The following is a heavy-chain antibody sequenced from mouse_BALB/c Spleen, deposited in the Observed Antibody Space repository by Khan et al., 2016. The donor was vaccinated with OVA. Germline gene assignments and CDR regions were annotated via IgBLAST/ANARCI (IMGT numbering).Heavy chain of an antibody. J-gene: IGHJ2*01. V-gene: IGHV5-17*02. D-gene: IGHD2-3*01. CDR3: ARTGYYYFDY. CDR2: IGSDSSTI. CDR1: GFTFGGFG. Sequence: EVELVESGGGLVQPGGSRKLSCAASGFTFGGFGMHWVRQAPEKGLEWVAFIGSDSSTIYYADTVKGRFTISRDNPKKTLFLQMTSLRSEDTAMYFCARTGYYYFDYWGQGTTLTVSS.